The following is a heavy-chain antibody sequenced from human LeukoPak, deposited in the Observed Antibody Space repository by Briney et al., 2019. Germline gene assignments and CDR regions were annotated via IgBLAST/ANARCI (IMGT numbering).Heavy chain of an antibody. V-gene: IGHV3-11*01. J-gene: IGHJ3*02. D-gene: IGHD4-23*01. CDR2: ISDSGSTT. CDR1: GITFSDYY. CDR3: ASQYGGNSTDAFDI. Sequence: PGGSLRLSCAASGITFSDYYMSWIRQAPGKGLEWVSGISDSGSTTYYADSVKGRFTISRDNAKNSLYLQMNSLRVEDTAVYYCASQYGGNSTDAFDIWGQGTMVTVSS.